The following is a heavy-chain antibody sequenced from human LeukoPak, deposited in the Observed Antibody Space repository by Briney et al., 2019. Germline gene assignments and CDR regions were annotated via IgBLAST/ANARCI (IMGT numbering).Heavy chain of an antibody. Sequence: TVELLCNASGHTFPIYGISWVRQPPGHGLEWMGWISDYNGNTNCAPKLQGRVTMTTDTSTSTAYLELRSLRSDDTAVYYCSRARQCGYWGQGTLVTVSS. CDR1: GHTFPIYG. D-gene: IGHD2-21*01. V-gene: IGHV1-18*01. J-gene: IGHJ4*02. CDR2: ISDYNGNT. CDR3: SRARQCGY.